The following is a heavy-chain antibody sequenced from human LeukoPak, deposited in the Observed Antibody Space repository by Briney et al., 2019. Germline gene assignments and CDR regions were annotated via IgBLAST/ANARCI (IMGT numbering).Heavy chain of an antibody. D-gene: IGHD3-10*01. CDR2: IFSGGTT. Sequence: GESLRLSCAAPGFSVSMKYMTWVRQAPGKGLEWVSVIFSGGTTYYADSVKGRFTVSRDNSKNMMYLQMNSLRAEDAAVYYCARFSGPGMQHYYYYMDVWGTGTTVTVSS. V-gene: IGHV3-53*01. CDR1: GFSVSMKY. J-gene: IGHJ6*03. CDR3: ARFSGPGMQHYYYYMDV.